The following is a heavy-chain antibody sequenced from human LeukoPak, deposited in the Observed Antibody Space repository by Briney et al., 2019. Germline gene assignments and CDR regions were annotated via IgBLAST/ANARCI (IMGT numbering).Heavy chain of an antibody. CDR2: INHSGST. V-gene: IGHV4-34*01. CDR3: ARHGTSGRRGYYGSGSYRGPGGFDY. Sequence: SETLSLTCTVYGGSFSGYYWSWIRQPPGKGLEWVGEINHSGSTNYNPSLKSRVPISVDTSTNQFSLKLSSVTAADTAVYYCARHGTSGRRGYYGSGSYRGPGGFDYWGQGTLVTVSS. CDR1: GGSFSGYY. J-gene: IGHJ4*02. D-gene: IGHD3-10*01.